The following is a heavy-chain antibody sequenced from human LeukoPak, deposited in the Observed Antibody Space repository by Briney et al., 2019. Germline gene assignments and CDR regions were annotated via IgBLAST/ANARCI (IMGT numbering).Heavy chain of an antibody. CDR2: IYYSGST. CDR1: GGSVSSGSYY. V-gene: IGHV4-61*01. D-gene: IGHD2-2*01. Sequence: PSETLSLTCTVSGGSVSSGSYYWSWIRQPPGKGLEWIGYIYYSGSTNYNPSLKSRVTISVDTSKNQFSLKLSSVTAADTAVYYCARESGDIVVEPAVYFDYWGQGTLVTVSS. CDR3: ARESGDIVVEPAVYFDY. J-gene: IGHJ4*02.